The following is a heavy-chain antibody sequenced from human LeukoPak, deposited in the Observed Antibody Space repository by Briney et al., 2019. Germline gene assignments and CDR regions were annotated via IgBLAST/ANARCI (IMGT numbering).Heavy chain of an antibody. CDR1: GYTFTIYG. CDR2: ISAYNGNT. CDR3: ARVIELLWFGDNWSDP. V-gene: IGHV1-18*01. D-gene: IGHD3-10*01. J-gene: IGHJ5*02. Sequence: GASVKVSFKASGYTFTIYGISWVRQAPGQGGEGMGWISAYNGNTNYAQKLQGRVTMTTDTSTSTAYMELRSLRSDDTAVYYCARVIELLWFGDNWSDPWGQGTLVTVSS.